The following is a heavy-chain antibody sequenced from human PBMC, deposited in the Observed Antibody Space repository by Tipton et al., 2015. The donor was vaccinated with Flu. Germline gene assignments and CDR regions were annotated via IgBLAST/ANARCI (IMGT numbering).Heavy chain of an antibody. CDR1: GFTFSYYG. J-gene: IGHJ3*02. CDR2: ISSSGSHI. CDR3: AREWSDYYDSNEGDAFDI. Sequence: SLRLSCAASGFTFSYYGMNWVRLAPGKGLEWVSFISSSGSHIYYADWVRGRFTVSRDDAKNSLYLQMNSLRVEDTAVYYCAREWSDYYDSNEGDAFDIWGQGTTVTVSS. V-gene: IGHV3-21*01. D-gene: IGHD3-22*01.